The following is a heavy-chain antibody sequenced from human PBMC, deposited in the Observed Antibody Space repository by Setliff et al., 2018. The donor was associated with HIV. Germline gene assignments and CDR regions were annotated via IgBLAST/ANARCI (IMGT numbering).Heavy chain of an antibody. CDR3: AKRSATAETLGTRFFDL. V-gene: IGHV3-23*01. CDR2: ISGSGSST. D-gene: IGHD2-21*02. J-gene: IGHJ2*01. CDR1: GFTFNNYA. Sequence: SLRLSCAASGFTFNNYAMSWVRQAPGRGLEWVSTISGSGSSTYKADSVKGRFTISRDKAKNSLYLQMDSLRAEDTAVYYCAKRSATAETLGTRFFDLWGRGTLVTVSS.